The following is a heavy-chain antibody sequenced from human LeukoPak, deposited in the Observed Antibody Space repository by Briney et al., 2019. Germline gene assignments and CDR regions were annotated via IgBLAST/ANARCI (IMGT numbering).Heavy chain of an antibody. J-gene: IGHJ6*02. CDR1: GGSISSSSYY. CDR2: IYYSGST. V-gene: IGHV4-39*07. Sequence: PSETLSLTCTVSGGSISSSSYYWGWIRQPPGKGLEWIGSIYYSGSTNYNPSLKSRVTISVDTSKNQFSLKLSSVTAADTAVYYCAREAVAGGSGSNYYYYGMDVWGQGTTVTVSS. CDR3: AREAVAGGSGSNYYYYGMDV. D-gene: IGHD3-10*01.